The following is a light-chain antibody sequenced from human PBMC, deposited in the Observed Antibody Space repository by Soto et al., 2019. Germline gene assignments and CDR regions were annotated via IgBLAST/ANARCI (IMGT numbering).Light chain of an antibody. CDR3: AAWDDSLSGWV. V-gene: IGLV1-47*02. J-gene: IGLJ3*02. Sequence: QSVLTQPPSASGTPGQRVTISCSGSSSNIGSNYVSWYQHLPGTAPKLLIYSNNQRPSGVPDRFSGSKSGTSASLAISGLRSEDEADYYCAAWDDSLSGWVFGGGTKLTVL. CDR1: SSNIGSNY. CDR2: SNN.